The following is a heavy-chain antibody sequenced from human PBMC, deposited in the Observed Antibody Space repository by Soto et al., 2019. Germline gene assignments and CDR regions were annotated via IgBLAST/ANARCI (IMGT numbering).Heavy chain of an antibody. CDR2: ISAYNGNT. D-gene: IGHD3-3*01. CDR3: ARVLSTGKTYYDSGWGVYTKYYYCCMDV. Sequence: ASVKVSCKASGYTFTSYGISWVRQAPGQGLEWMGWISAYNGNTNYAQKLQGRVTMTTDTPTSTAYMELRSLRSNDTAVYYCARVLSTGKTYYDSGWGVYTKYYYCCMDVWGQETTVTVSS. CDR1: GYTFTSYG. J-gene: IGHJ6*02. V-gene: IGHV1-18*01.